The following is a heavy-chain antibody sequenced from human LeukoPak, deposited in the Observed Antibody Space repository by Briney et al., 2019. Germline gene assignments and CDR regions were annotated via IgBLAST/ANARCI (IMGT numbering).Heavy chain of an antibody. CDR3: ARSLSGYDPLSAF. CDR2: MTATSNTF. V-gene: IGHV3-48*04. J-gene: IGHJ1*01. Sequence: SGGSLRLSCEVSGFTISSYSMTWVRQVPGKGLEWIAYMTATSNTFYYADSVKGRFTISRDNARNSLFLQMNSLTVEDTAVYYCARSLSGYDPLSAFWGQGTLVTVSS. CDR1: GFTISSYS. D-gene: IGHD5-12*01.